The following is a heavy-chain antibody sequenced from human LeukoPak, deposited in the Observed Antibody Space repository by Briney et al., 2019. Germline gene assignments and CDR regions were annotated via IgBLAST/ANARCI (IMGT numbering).Heavy chain of an antibody. CDR1: GFTVSSNY. CDR3: AKSDRRYYYYMDV. Sequence: GGSLRLSCAASGFTVSSNYMSWVRQAPGKGLEWVSSISSSSSYIYYADSVKGRFTISRDNAKNSLYLQMNSLRAEDTAVYYCAKSDRRYYYYMDVWGKGTTVTVSS. V-gene: IGHV3-21*01. CDR2: ISSSSSYI. D-gene: IGHD1-14*01. J-gene: IGHJ6*03.